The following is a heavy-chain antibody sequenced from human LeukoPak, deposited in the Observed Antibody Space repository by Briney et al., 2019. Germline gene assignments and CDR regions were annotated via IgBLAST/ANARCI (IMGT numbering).Heavy chain of an antibody. Sequence: QPGGSLGLSCVAPGGTFSSDSMIWVRQAPGKGLEWVALISYDGSKKYYADSVKGRFTISRDNSRNTLYLQMNSLRVEDTAVYSCASFGGNDALDIWGQGTMVTVSS. V-gene: IGHV3-30*03. CDR2: ISYDGSKK. CDR3: ASFGGNDALDI. D-gene: IGHD4-23*01. J-gene: IGHJ3*02. CDR1: GGTFSSDS.